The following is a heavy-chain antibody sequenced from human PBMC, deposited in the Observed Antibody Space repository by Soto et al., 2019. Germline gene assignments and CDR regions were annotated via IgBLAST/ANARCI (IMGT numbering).Heavy chain of an antibody. CDR3: ATATRELSYGFPGSYFDY. D-gene: IGHD1-26*01. Sequence: ASVKVSCKVSGYTLTELSMHWVRQAPGKGLEWMGGFDPEDGDTIYAQKFQGRVTMTEDTSTDTAYLELSSLRSEDTAVYYCATATRELSYGFPGSYFDYWGQGTLVTVSS. V-gene: IGHV1-24*01. CDR2: FDPEDGDT. J-gene: IGHJ4*02. CDR1: GYTLTELS.